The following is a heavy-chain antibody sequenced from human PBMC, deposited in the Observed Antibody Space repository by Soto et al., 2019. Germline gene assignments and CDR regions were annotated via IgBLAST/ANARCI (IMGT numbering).Heavy chain of an antibody. D-gene: IGHD3-10*01. V-gene: IGHV4-34*01. CDR1: GGSFSGYY. Sequence: PSETLSLTCAVYGGSFSGYYWSWIRQPPGKGLEWIGEINHSGSTNYNPSLKSRVTISVDTSKNQFSLKLSSVTAADTAVYYCARGVYYYGSGSYYKAPYFDYWGQGTLVTVSS. CDR2: INHSGST. CDR3: ARGVYYYGSGSYYKAPYFDY. J-gene: IGHJ4*02.